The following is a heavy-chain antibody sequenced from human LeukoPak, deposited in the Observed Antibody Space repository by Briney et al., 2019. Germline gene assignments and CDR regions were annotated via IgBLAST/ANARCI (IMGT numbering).Heavy chain of an antibody. J-gene: IGHJ6*02. CDR2: SWYDGGTK. CDR3: ARGITVLVDWRRHYAVYGPDV. V-gene: IGHV3-33*07. D-gene: IGHD3-22*01. CDR1: GFTISIYS. Sequence: GGSLTLTCAVSGFTISIYSFYWGCQAPGHGLEWVALSWYDGGTKYYADSVQGRFTISRDDSKNTVYLQINSLRSEDTAVYYCARGITVLVDWRRHYAVYGPDVWGQGTTVTVSS.